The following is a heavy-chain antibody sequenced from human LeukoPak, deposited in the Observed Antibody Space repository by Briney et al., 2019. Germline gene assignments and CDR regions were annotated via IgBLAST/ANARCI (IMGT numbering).Heavy chain of an antibody. V-gene: IGHV1-58*02. D-gene: IGHD5-12*01. CDR3: AAVASGYDSLAGDY. CDR2: IVVGSGNT. J-gene: IGHJ4*02. Sequence: ASVKVSCKASGFTFTSSAMQWVRQARGQRLEWIGWIVVGSGNTNYAQKFQERVTITRDVSTSTAYMELSSLRSEDTAVYYCAAVASGYDSLAGDYWGQGTLVTVSS. CDR1: GFTFTSSA.